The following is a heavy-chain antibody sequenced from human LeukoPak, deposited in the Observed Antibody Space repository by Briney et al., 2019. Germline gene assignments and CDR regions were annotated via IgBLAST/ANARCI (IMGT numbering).Heavy chain of an antibody. Sequence: GGSLRLSCAASGFTFSDYYMSWIRQAPGKGLEWVSYISSSGSTIYYADSVKGRFTISRDNAKNSLYLQMNSLRAEDTAVYYCARSDDSGDYRSRFDPWGQGTLVTVSS. J-gene: IGHJ5*02. CDR2: ISSSGSTI. CDR3: ARSDDSGDYRSRFDP. V-gene: IGHV3-11*01. D-gene: IGHD4-17*01. CDR1: GFTFSDYY.